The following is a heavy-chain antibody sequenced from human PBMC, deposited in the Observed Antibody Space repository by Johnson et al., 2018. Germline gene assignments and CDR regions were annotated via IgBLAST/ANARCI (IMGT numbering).Heavy chain of an antibody. CDR2: IPYVGSTK. V-gene: IGHV3-30*03. CDR1: GFTFSNYG. CDR3: ARDLGTMEGFDY. J-gene: IGHJ4*02. Sequence: VQLVESGGGVVQXGRSLRLXCAASGFTFSNYGIHWVRQAPGKGLEWVAFIPYVGSTKYYAASVKGRFTISRDNAKRALYLQIDSLRPEDTAVYYCARDLGTMEGFDYWGQGTLVTVS. D-gene: IGHD5-12*01.